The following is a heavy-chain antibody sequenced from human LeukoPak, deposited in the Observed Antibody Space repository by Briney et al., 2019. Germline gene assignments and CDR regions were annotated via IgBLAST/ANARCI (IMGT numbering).Heavy chain of an antibody. CDR3: ARELHYDILTGSLSTDAQNYYYYGMDV. CDR1: GYTFTSYG. J-gene: IGHJ6*04. Sequence: ASVKVSCKASGYTFTSYGISWVRQAPGQGLEWMGWISAYNGNTNYAQKLQGRVTMTTDTSTSTAYMELRSLRSDDTAVYYCARELHYDILTGSLSTDAQNYYYYGMDVWGKGTTVTVSS. V-gene: IGHV1-18*01. D-gene: IGHD3-9*01. CDR2: ISAYNGNT.